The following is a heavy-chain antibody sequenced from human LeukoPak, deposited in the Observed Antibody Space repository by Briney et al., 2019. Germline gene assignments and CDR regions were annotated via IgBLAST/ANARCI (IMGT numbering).Heavy chain of an antibody. J-gene: IGHJ6*03. CDR2: INPKSGAT. D-gene: IGHD6-19*01. V-gene: IGHV1-2*02. CDR1: GYTFSGYY. Sequence: ASVEDSFKAPGYTFSGYYMDWVRQAPGQGLEWLGWINPKSGATHYAQKFQGRVTMARDTSLNTAYLELSRLQSDDTAVYYCARDLSDSSGWPGSSYMYVLGTGTTVTVSS. CDR3: ARDLSDSSGWPGSSYMYV.